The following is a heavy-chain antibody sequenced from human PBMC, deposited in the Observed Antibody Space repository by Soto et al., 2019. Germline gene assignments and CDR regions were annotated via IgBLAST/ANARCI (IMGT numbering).Heavy chain of an antibody. CDR1: GYTFTSYD. Sequence: VKVSCKASGYTFTSYDTNWVRQATGQGLEWMGGIIPIFGTANYAQKFQGRVTITGDTSTSTAYMELSSLRSEDTAVYYCAGASRQLWISDYWGQGTLVTVSS. CDR2: IIPIFGTA. CDR3: AGASRQLWISDY. D-gene: IGHD5-18*01. J-gene: IGHJ4*02. V-gene: IGHV1-69*13.